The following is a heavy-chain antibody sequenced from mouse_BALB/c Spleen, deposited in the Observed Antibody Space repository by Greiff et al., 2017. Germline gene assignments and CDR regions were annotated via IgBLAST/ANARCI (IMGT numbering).Heavy chain of an antibody. CDR2: INPYNGAT. CDR3: ASGRMITTWGAMDY. V-gene: IGHV1-31*01. J-gene: IGHJ4*01. D-gene: IGHD2-4*01. Sequence: VQLQQSGPELVKPGASVKISCKASGYSFTGYYMHWVKQSHVKSLEWIGRINPYNGATSYNQNFKDKASLTVDKSSSTAYMELHSLTSEDSAVYYCASGRMITTWGAMDYWGQGTSVTVSS. CDR1: GYSFTGYY.